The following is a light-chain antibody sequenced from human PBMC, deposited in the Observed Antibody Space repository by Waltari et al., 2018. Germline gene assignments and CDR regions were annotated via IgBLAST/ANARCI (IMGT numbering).Light chain of an antibody. CDR3: AAWDDSLNGPV. CDR2: SDN. CDR1: SSNIGDND. V-gene: IGLV1-44*01. Sequence: QSVLTQPPSVSATPGQRVIISCAGSSSNIGDNDVTWYQQLPGTAPKLLMFSDNQRPSGVPDRFSGSKSGTSASLAISGLQSEDEADYYCAAWDDSLNGPVFGGGTKVTVL. J-gene: IGLJ2*01.